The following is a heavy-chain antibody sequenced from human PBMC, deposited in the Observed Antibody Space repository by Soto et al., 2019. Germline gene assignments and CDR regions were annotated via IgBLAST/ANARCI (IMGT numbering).Heavy chain of an antibody. Sequence: EVQLVESGGGLVQPGGSLRLSCAASGFTFSSYWMHWVRQAPGKGLVWVSRINSDGSTTNYVDSVKGRFTISRENAKNTLSLQMNSLRAEDTAVYYCARVDGGNSDNWGQGTLVTVSS. CDR2: INSDGSTT. CDR1: GFTFSSYW. J-gene: IGHJ4*02. V-gene: IGHV3-74*01. D-gene: IGHD4-4*01. CDR3: ARVDGGNSDN.